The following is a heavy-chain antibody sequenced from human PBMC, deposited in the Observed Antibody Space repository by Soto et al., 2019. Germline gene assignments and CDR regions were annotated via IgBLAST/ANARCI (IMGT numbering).Heavy chain of an antibody. J-gene: IGHJ5*02. V-gene: IGHV3-30*18. CDR2: ISYDGSNK. CDR1: GFTFSSYG. D-gene: IGHD2-2*03. Sequence: PGGSLRLSCAASGFTFSSYGMHWVRQAPGKGLEWVAVISYDGSNKYYADSVKGRFTISRDNSKNTLYLQMNSLRAEDTAVYYCAKDLDGYCSSPSCYSHWLDPWGQGTLVTVYS. CDR3: AKDLDGYCSSPSCYSHWLDP.